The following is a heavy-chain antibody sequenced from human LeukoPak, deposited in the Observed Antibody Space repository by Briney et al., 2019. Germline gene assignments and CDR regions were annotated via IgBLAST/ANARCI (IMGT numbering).Heavy chain of an antibody. CDR2: ISDNGVRT. Sequence: GGSLRLSCAASGFTFSSYAMHWVRQAPGKGLEYVSAISDNGVRTWYANSVKGRFTISRDNSKNMLYLQMGSLRAEDMAVYYCARASIAAAGPHDVYDIWGQGTMVTVSS. CDR3: ARASIAAAGPHDVYDI. V-gene: IGHV3-64*01. D-gene: IGHD6-13*01. J-gene: IGHJ3*02. CDR1: GFTFSSYA.